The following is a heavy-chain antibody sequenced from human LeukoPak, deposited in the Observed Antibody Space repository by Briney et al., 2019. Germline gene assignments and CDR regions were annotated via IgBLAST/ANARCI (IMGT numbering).Heavy chain of an antibody. CDR2: IYSGGST. Sequence: GGSLRLSCAASGFTLSSNYMSWVRQAPGKGLEGVAVIYSGGSTYYSDYVKGRFTISRHNSKNTLYLQMNSLRVEDTAVYYCAREGRAYALFDYWGQGTLVTVSS. CDR1: GFTLSSNY. D-gene: IGHD4-17*01. V-gene: IGHV3-53*04. CDR3: AREGRAYALFDY. J-gene: IGHJ4*02.